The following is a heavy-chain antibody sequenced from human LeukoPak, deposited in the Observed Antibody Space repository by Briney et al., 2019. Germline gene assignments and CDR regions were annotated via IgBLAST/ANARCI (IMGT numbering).Heavy chain of an antibody. CDR1: GGSISSSSYY. Sequence: SETLSLTCTVSGGSISSSSYYWGWIRQPPGKGLEWIGSIYYSGSTYYNPSLKSRVTISVDTSKNQSSLKLSSVTAADTAVYYCATRRELLWGVCFDYWGQGTLVTVSS. V-gene: IGHV4-39*01. J-gene: IGHJ4*02. D-gene: IGHD1-26*01. CDR2: IYYSGST. CDR3: ATRRELLWGVCFDY.